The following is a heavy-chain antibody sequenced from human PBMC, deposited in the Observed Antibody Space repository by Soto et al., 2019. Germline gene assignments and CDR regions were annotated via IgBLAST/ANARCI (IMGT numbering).Heavy chain of an antibody. CDR3: ARDLTNCSSTSCYGNWFDP. J-gene: IGHJ5*02. CDR1: GFTFSSYS. Sequence: GGSLRLSCAASGFTFSSYSMNWVRQAPGKGLEWVSYISSSSSTIYYADSVKGRFTISRDNAKNSLYLQMNSLRDEDTAVYYCARDLTNCSSTSCYGNWFDPWGQGTLVTVSS. V-gene: IGHV3-48*02. CDR2: ISSSSSTI. D-gene: IGHD2-2*01.